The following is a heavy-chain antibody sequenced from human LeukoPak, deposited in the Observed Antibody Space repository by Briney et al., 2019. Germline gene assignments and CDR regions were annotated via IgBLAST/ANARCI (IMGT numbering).Heavy chain of an antibody. Sequence: SLRLSCAASGFSFSNYAIHWVRQSPGKGLEWIGEIHHSGSTNYNPSLKSRVTISTDTSKNQFSLTLRFVTAADTAVYYCVRSGSYCLNSWGQGTLVTVSS. J-gene: IGHJ4*02. CDR1: GFSFSNYA. CDR3: VRSGSYCLNS. V-gene: IGHV4-34*01. CDR2: IHHSGST. D-gene: IGHD5-12*01.